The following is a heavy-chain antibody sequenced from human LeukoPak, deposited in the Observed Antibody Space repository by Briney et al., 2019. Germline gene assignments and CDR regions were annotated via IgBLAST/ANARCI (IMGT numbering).Heavy chain of an antibody. CDR1: GGSISSGGYS. V-gene: IGHV4-30-2*01. D-gene: IGHD3-10*01. J-gene: IGHJ4*02. CDR2: IYHSGST. CDR3: ARGHLADYGSGSSFDY. Sequence: PSQTLSLTCAVSGGSISSGGYSWSWIRQPPGKGLEWIVYIYHSGSTYYNPSLKSRVTISVDRSKNQFSLKLSSVTAADTAVYYCARGHLADYGSGSSFDYWGQGTLVTVSS.